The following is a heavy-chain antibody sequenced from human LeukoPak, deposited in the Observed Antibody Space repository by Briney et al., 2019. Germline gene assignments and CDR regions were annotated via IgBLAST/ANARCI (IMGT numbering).Heavy chain of an antibody. CDR3: APTLNGEADY. J-gene: IGHJ4*02. CDR1: GFTFSSYA. D-gene: IGHD7-27*01. CDR2: ISYDGSNK. Sequence: GRSLRLSCAASGFTFSSYAMHWVRQAPGKGLEWVALISYDGSNKYNADSVKGRFTISRDNSKNTLYLQMNSLRAEDTAVYYCAPTLNGEADYWGQGTLVTVSS. V-gene: IGHV3-30-3*01.